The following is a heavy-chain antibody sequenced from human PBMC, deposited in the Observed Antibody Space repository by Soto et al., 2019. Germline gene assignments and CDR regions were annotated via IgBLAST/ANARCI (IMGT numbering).Heavy chain of an antibody. CDR1: RFAFSTYA. D-gene: IGHD2-21*01. CDR2: ISHDGSNE. Sequence: QGQLVESGGGAVQAGRSLRLSCAASRFAFSTYAMHWVRQAPGKGLEWVAVISHDGSNEFYADSVKGRFTISRDNSKNMLFLQMNSLRGEDTAVYYCARDVAKYYGLDVWGQGTTVTVSS. J-gene: IGHJ6*02. V-gene: IGHV3-30-3*01. CDR3: ARDVAKYYGLDV.